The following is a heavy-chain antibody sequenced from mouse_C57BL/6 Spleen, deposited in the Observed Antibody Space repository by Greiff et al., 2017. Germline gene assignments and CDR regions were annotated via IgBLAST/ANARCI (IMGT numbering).Heavy chain of an antibody. CDR2: INYDGSST. V-gene: IGHV5-16*01. D-gene: IGHD4-1*01. CDR3: ARENWAFDY. Sequence: EVKLVESEGGLVQPGSSMKLSCTASGFTFSDYYMAWVRQVPEKGLEWVANINYDGSSTYYLDSLQSRFIISRDNAKNILYLQMSSLKSEDTATYYCARENWAFDYWGQGTTLTVSS. CDR1: GFTFSDYY. J-gene: IGHJ2*01.